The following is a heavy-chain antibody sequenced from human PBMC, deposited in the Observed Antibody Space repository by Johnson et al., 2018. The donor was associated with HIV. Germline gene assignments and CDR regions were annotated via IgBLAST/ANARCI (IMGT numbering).Heavy chain of an antibody. CDR3: ARDYQDSRIDAFDI. Sequence: QVQLVESGGGLVQPGGSLRLSCAASGFSFSSYGFHWVRQAPGKGLEWVAFIRYDGSGKYYADSVKGRFTISRDNSKNTMYLQMNSLRAEDTAVYYCARDYQDSRIDAFDIWGQGTMVTVSS. V-gene: IGHV3-30*02. J-gene: IGHJ3*02. CDR1: GFSFSSYG. D-gene: IGHD6-13*01. CDR2: IRYDGSGK.